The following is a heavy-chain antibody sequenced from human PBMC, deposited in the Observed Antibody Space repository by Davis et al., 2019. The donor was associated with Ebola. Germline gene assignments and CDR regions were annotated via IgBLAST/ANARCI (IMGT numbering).Heavy chain of an antibody. J-gene: IGHJ5*02. CDR1: GVSITTYY. Sequence: SETLSLTCTVSGVSITTYYWSWLRQPPGKGLEWSGYIYYNAITIYNPSLKSRVAISVDMSKNQFSLNLISVTAADTAVYFCARHGRAAGMSWFDTWGQGALVNVSS. CDR2: IYYNAIT. D-gene: IGHD6-13*01. CDR3: ARHGRAAGMSWFDT. V-gene: IGHV4-59*08.